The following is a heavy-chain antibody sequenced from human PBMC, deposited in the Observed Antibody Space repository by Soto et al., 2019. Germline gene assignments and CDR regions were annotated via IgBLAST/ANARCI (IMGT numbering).Heavy chain of an antibody. Sequence: ASVKVSCKASGYTFTGYYMHWVRQAPGQGLEWMGWINPNSGGTNYAQKFQGWVTMTRDTSISTAYMELSRLRSDDTAVYYCARGGSAVANDDFDIWGQGTMVTVSS. D-gene: IGHD6-19*01. CDR1: GYTFTGYY. J-gene: IGHJ3*02. CDR3: ARGGSAVANDDFDI. CDR2: INPNSGGT. V-gene: IGHV1-2*04.